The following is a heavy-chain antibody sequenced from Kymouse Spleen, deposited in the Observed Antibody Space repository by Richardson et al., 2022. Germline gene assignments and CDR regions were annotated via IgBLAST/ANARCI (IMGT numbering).Heavy chain of an antibody. V-gene: IGHV4-59*01. CDR3: AREGSSGWYELDY. Sequence: QVQLQESGPGLVKPSETLSLTCTVSGGSISSYYWSWIRQPPGKGLEWIGYIYYSGSTNYNPSLKSRVTISVDTSKNQFSLKLSSVTAADTAVYYCAREGSSGWYELDYWGQGTLVTVSS. CDR1: GGSISSYY. D-gene: IGHD6-19*01. J-gene: IGHJ4*02. CDR2: IYYSGST.